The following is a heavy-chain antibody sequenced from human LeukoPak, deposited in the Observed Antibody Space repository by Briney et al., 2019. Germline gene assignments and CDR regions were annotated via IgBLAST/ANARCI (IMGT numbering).Heavy chain of an antibody. D-gene: IGHD4-17*01. CDR3: ARDHDGDYDQYFQH. V-gene: IGHV1-3*01. CDR1: GYAFTSYA. Sequence: ASVKVSCKASGYAFTSYAMHWVRQAPGQKLEWMGWINAGNGNTKYSQKFQGSVTITRDTSASTAYMELSSLRSEDTAVYYCARDHDGDYDQYFQHWGQGTLVTVSS. CDR2: INAGNGNT. J-gene: IGHJ1*01.